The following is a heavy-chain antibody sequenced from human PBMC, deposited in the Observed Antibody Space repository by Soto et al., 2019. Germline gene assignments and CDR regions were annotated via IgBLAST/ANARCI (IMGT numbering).Heavy chain of an antibody. CDR3: SREVYDTRGYYIDY. CDR2: IYHSGST. V-gene: IGHV4-59*01. D-gene: IGHD2-8*01. CDR1: GDSIFSNY. Sequence: PSETLSLTCTVSGDSIFSNYRSWIRQPPGEGLEWIGYIYHSGSTNYNPSLKSRVTISIDTSKNQFSLKLSSVTAADTAMYYCSREVYDTRGYYIDYWGQGTLVTVSS. J-gene: IGHJ4*02.